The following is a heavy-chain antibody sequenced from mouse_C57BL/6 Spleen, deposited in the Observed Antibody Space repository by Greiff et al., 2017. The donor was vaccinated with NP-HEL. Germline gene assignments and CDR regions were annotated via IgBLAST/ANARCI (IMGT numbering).Heavy chain of an antibody. CDR3: ARYYSYYDYDAWFAY. CDR1: GYTFTSYW. CDR2: INPSTGGT. D-gene: IGHD2-4*01. J-gene: IGHJ3*01. V-gene: IGHV1-53*01. Sequence: QVQLQQPGTELVKPGASVKLSCKASGYTFTSYWMHWVKQRPGQGLEWIGNINPSTGGTNYNEKFKSKATLTVDKSSSTAYMQLSSLTSEDSAVYYCARYYSYYDYDAWFAYWGQGTLVTVSA.